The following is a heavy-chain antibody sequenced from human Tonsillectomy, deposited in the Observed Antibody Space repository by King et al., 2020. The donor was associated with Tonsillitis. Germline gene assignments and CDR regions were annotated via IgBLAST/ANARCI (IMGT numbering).Heavy chain of an antibody. J-gene: IGHJ3*02. CDR3: ARDMNPHDGCVYYDAFDI. D-gene: IGHD3-22*01. CDR1: GFTFSNYW. CDR2: IKKDESVK. V-gene: IGHV3-7*03. Sequence: VQLVESGGGLVQPGGSLRLSCAASGFTFSNYWMTWVRQAPGKGLQWVANIKKDESVKNYVDSVKGRFTVSRDNTKNSLYLQMDSLRVDDTAVYFCARDMNPHDGCVYYDAFDIWGPGTMVTVSS.